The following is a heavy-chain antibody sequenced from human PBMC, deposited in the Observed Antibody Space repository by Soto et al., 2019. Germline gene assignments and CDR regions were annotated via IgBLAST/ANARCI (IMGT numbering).Heavy chain of an antibody. CDR1: GDSVTSHY. CDR2: MHYTGFS. Sequence: SEALSLTCSFSGDSVTSHYLTWIRQSPEKGLEWIGYMHYTGFSHYNPSLKSRLTISVDRSKNQFTLQLTSVTVEDTAVYYCARDSDVVVPAAYLGNYSYYGMDVWGQGTTVTVSS. CDR3: ARDSDVVVPAAYLGNYSYYGMDV. J-gene: IGHJ6*02. D-gene: IGHD2-2*01. V-gene: IGHV4-59*02.